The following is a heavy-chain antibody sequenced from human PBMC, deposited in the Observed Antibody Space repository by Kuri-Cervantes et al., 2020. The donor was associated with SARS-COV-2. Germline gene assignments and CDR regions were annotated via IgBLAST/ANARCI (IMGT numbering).Heavy chain of an antibody. CDR1: GFTFSSYD. V-gene: IGHV3-13*01. J-gene: IGHJ2*01. Sequence: GGSLRLSCAASGFTFSSYDMHWVRQATGKGLEWVSAIGTAGDTYYPGSVKGRFTISRENAKNSLYLQMNSLRAGDTAVYYCARVAVVTNSYWYFDLWGRGTLVTVSS. CDR2: IGTAGDT. CDR3: ARVAVVTNSYWYFDL. D-gene: IGHD4-23*01.